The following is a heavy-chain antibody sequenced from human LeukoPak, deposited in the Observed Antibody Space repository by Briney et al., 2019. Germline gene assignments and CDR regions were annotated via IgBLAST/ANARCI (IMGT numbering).Heavy chain of an antibody. Sequence: ASVKVSCKVSGYTLTELSMHWVRQAPGKGLEWMGGFDPEDGETIYAQKFQGRVTMTEDTSTDTAYMELSSLRSEDTAVYYCATVGLQVLGYYDSSGYYAFDIWGQGTVVTVSS. CDR2: FDPEDGET. V-gene: IGHV1-24*01. J-gene: IGHJ3*02. CDR1: GYTLTELS. D-gene: IGHD3-22*01. CDR3: ATVGLQVLGYYDSSGYYAFDI.